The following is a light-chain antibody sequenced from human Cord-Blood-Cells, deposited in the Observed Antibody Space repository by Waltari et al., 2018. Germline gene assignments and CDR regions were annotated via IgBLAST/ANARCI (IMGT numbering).Light chain of an antibody. CDR3: QQSYSTPVT. CDR1: QSISSY. V-gene: IGKV1-39*01. J-gene: IGKJ5*01. Sequence: TQMTQPPPSLSASVGDSVTITCRASQSISSYLNWYQQKPGKAPKLLIYAASSLQSGVPSRFSGSGSGTDFTLTISSLQPEDFATYYCQQSYSTPVTFGQGTRLEIK. CDR2: AAS.